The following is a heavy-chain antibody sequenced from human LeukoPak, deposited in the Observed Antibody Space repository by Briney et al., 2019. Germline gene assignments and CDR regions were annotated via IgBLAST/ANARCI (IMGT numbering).Heavy chain of an antibody. CDR3: ARDFVAGRLNAFDI. V-gene: IGHV4-4*07. D-gene: IGHD6-19*01. CDR1: GGSISSYY. Sequence: SETLSLTCTVSGGSISSYYWSWLRQPAGKGLEWIGRIYTSGSTNYNPSLKSRVTMSVDTSKNQFSLKLSSVTAADTAVNYCARDFVAGRLNAFDIWGQGTMVTVSS. CDR2: IYTSGST. J-gene: IGHJ3*02.